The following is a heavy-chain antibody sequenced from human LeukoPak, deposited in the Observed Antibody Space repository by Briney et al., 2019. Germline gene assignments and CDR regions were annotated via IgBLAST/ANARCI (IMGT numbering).Heavy chain of an antibody. J-gene: IGHJ4*02. D-gene: IGHD3-22*01. V-gene: IGHV4-4*07. Sequence: PSETLSLTCTVSGGSINSFYWTWIRQPAGKGLEWIGRIYTSGSTNYNPSLKSRVTISVDTSKNQFSLKLSSVTAADTAVYYCAREIGAYYDSSGYCDYWGQGTLVTVSS. CDR1: GGSINSFY. CDR3: AREIGAYYDSSGYCDY. CDR2: IYTSGST.